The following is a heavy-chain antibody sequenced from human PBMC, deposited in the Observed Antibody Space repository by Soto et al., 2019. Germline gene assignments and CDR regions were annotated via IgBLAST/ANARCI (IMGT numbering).Heavy chain of an antibody. CDR2: IKQDGSEK. J-gene: IGHJ4*02. D-gene: IGHD3-10*01. CDR3: ARDGYYGSGSYFDY. Sequence: GGSLRLSCAASGFTFSSYWMSWVRQAPGKGLEWVANIKQDGSEKYYVDSVKGRFTISRDNAKNSLYLQMNSLRAEDTAVYYCARDGYYGSGSYFDYWGQGTLVTVSS. V-gene: IGHV3-7*01. CDR1: GFTFSSYW.